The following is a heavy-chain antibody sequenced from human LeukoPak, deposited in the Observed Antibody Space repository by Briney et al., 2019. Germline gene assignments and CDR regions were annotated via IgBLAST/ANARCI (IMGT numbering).Heavy chain of an antibody. J-gene: IGHJ4*02. CDR3: AKPHAYCGGDCYEAGYYFDY. D-gene: IGHD2-21*02. Sequence: PGRSLRLSCAASGFTFSSYGMHWVRQAPGKGLEWVAVISYDGSNKYYADSVKGRFTISRDNSKNTLYLQMNSLRAEDTAVYYCAKPHAYCGGDCYEAGYYFDYWGQGTLVTVSS. CDR2: ISYDGSNK. CDR1: GFTFSSYG. V-gene: IGHV3-30*18.